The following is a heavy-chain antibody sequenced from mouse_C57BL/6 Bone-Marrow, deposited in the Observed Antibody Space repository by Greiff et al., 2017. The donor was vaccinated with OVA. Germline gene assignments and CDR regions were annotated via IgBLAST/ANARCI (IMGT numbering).Heavy chain of an antibody. V-gene: IGHV1-69*01. CDR2: IDPSDSYT. CDR1: GYTFTSYW. Sequence: QVQLQQPGAELVMPGASVKLSCKASGYTFTSYWMHWVKQRPGQGLEWIGEIDPSDSYTNYNQKFKGKSTLTVDKSSSTAYMELRSLTSEDSAVYFCARSRLLRNWGQGTLVTVSA. CDR3: ARSRLLRN. J-gene: IGHJ3*01.